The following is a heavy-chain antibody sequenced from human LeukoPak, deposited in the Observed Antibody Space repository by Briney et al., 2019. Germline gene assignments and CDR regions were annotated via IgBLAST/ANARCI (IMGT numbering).Heavy chain of an antibody. CDR1: GFTFSSYS. CDR3: ARASSGWVVNWFDP. J-gene: IGHJ5*02. Sequence: GGSLRLSCAASGFTFSSYSMNWVRQAPGKGLEWVSSISSSSSYIYYADSVKGRFTISRDNAKNSLYLQMNSLRAEDTAVYYCARASSGWVVNWFDPWGQGTLVTVSS. V-gene: IGHV3-21*01. CDR2: ISSSSSYI. D-gene: IGHD6-19*01.